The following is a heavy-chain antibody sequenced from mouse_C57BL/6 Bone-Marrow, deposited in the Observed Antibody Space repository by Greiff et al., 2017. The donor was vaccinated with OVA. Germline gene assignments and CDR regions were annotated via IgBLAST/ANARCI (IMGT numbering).Heavy chain of an antibody. CDR2: INPNNGGT. CDR1: GYTFTDYN. D-gene: IGHD2-2*01. V-gene: IGHV1-18*01. J-gene: IGHJ2*01. CDR3: ARSLWLRRDYFDY. Sequence: EVHLVESGPELVKPGASVKIPCKASGYTFTDYNMDWVKQSHGKSLEWIGDINPNNGGTIYNQKFKGKATLTVDKSSSTAYMELRSLTSEDTAVYYCARSLWLRRDYFDYWGQGTTLTVSS.